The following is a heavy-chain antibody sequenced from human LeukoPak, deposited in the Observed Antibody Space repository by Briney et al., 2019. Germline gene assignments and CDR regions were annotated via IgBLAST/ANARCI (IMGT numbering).Heavy chain of an antibody. CDR2: ISYDGSNK. CDR3: ARDAVDTANAV. D-gene: IGHD5-18*01. V-gene: IGHV3-30*03. CDR1: GFIFSSYG. J-gene: IGHJ6*02. Sequence: GGSLRLSCAASGFIFSSYGMHWVRQAPGKGLEWVAVISYDGSNKLYADSVKGRFTISRDNSKNTLYLQMNSLRAEDTAVYYCARDAVDTANAVWGQGTTVTVSS.